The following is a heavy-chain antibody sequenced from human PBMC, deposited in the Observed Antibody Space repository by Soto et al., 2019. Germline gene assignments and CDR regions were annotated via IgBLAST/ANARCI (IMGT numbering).Heavy chain of an antibody. V-gene: IGHV1-18*01. CDR2: ISAHNGNT. CDR3: ARGRYGDY. CDR1: GYAFTTYG. Sequence: QVHLVQSGAEVKKPGASVKVSCKGSGYAFTTYGITWVRQAPGQGLEWMGWISAHNGNTNYAQKLQGRVTVTRDTSTRTAYMELRSLRSDVTAVYYCARGRYGDYWGQGDRVTVSS. D-gene: IGHD1-1*01. J-gene: IGHJ4*02.